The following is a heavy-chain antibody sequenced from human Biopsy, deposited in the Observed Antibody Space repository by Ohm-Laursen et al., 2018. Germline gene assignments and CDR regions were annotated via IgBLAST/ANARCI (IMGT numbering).Heavy chain of an antibody. CDR3: ARERDP. CDR1: GYTFTDYY. J-gene: IGHJ5*02. V-gene: IGHV1-2*02. Sequence: ASVKVSCKASGYTFTDYYVHWVRQAPGHGLVWMGWIDIINGGARNAQKFQGRVTMTRDTSISTAYMELSILTADDSAVYYCARERDPWGQGTLVTVSS. CDR2: IDIINGGA.